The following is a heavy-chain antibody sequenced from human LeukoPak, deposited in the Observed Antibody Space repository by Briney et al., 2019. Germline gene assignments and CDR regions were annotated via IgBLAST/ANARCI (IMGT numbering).Heavy chain of an antibody. CDR1: GGSISSYY. Sequence: SETLSLTCTVSGGSISSYYWSWIRQPPGKGLEWIGYIYYSGSTNYNPSLKSRVTISVDTSKNQFFLRLSSVTAADTAVYYCARDTVTSGFDYWGQGTVVTVSS. CDR3: ARDTVTSGFDY. J-gene: IGHJ4*02. CDR2: IYYSGST. V-gene: IGHV4-59*12. D-gene: IGHD4-17*01.